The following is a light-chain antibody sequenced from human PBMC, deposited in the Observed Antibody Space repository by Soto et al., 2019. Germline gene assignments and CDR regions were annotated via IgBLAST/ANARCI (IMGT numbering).Light chain of an antibody. CDR3: QQSETYPLT. Sequence: DIQMTQSPSTLSASVEDRVTITCRASQSIGDLLAWYQQKPGEAPKLLIYDASTLMSGVPSRFSGSGSGTEFTLTISSLQPGDFATYYCQQSETYPLTFGQGTRLEIK. CDR2: DAS. J-gene: IGKJ5*01. V-gene: IGKV1-5*01. CDR1: QSIGDL.